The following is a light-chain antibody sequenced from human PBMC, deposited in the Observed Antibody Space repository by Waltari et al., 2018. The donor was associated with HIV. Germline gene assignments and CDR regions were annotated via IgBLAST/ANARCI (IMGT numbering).Light chain of an antibody. J-gene: IGLJ3*02. CDR2: KDN. CDR1: ALPKQF. V-gene: IGLV3-25*03. CDR3: ESADDSGDHWV. Sequence: SYELTQPPSVSVSPGQTATITCSGDALPKQFASWYQQKAGQAPLMVIYKDNKRPSGIPDVFSGSMSGATVMLIISGVLPEDEAVYYCESADDSGDHWVFGGGTKLSVL.